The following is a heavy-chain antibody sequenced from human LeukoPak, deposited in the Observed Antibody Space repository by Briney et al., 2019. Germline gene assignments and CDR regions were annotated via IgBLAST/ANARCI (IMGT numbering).Heavy chain of an antibody. D-gene: IGHD3-16*01. Sequence: GGSLRLSCAASGLTFSNYEMNWVRQAPGKGLEWVSFISGSGGTIYYTDSVKGRFTISRDNAKNSLYLQMNNLRAEDTAIYYCAKDQGRGGFGLDHWGQGTLVTVSS. CDR3: AKDQGRGGFGLDH. CDR2: ISGSGGTI. J-gene: IGHJ4*02. CDR1: GLTFSNYE. V-gene: IGHV3-48*03.